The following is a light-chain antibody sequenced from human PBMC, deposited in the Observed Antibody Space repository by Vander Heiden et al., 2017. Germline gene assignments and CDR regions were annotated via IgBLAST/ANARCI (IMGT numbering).Light chain of an antibody. CDR1: SSNIGSNY. CDR2: RND. V-gene: IGLV1-47*01. CDR3: AAWDDSLSGYV. Sequence: QSVLTQPPSASGTPGQRVTISCSGSSSNIGSNYVYWYQQPPGTAPKLLIYRNDRRPSGVPDRFSGSKSGTSASLAIGGLRSEDEADYYCAAWDDSLSGYVFGTGTKVTVL. J-gene: IGLJ1*01.